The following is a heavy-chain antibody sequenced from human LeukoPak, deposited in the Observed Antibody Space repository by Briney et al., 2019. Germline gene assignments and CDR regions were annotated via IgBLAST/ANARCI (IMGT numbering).Heavy chain of an antibody. CDR2: ISSYNGNT. CDR1: GYTFSTDG. V-gene: IGHV1-18*01. J-gene: IGHJ4*02. Sequence: ASVKVSCKASGYTFSTDGISWVRQAPGQGLEWMGWISSYNGNTNCAPMLQGRITITTDTSTSTAYMELRNLRSDDTAVYYCARGERAAAAGNEYYFDFCGQGTLVTVSS. D-gene: IGHD6-13*01. CDR3: ARGERAAAAGNEYYFDF.